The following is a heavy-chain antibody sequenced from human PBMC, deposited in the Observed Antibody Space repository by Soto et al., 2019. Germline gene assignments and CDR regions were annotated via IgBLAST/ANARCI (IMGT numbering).Heavy chain of an antibody. Sequence: SETLSLTCAVYVRSFSGYYWSWIRQPPGKGLEWIGEINHSGSTNYNPSLKSRVTISVDTSKNQFSLKLSSVTAADTAVYYCARGRHGAAGLHDAFDIWGQGTMVTVSS. CDR3: ARGRHGAAGLHDAFDI. CDR2: INHSGST. J-gene: IGHJ3*02. D-gene: IGHD6-13*01. V-gene: IGHV4-34*01. CDR1: VRSFSGYY.